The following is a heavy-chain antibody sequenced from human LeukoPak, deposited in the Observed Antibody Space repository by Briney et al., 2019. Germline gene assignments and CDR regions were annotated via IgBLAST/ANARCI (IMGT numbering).Heavy chain of an antibody. J-gene: IGHJ5*02. D-gene: IGHD4-11*01. Sequence: GGSLRLSCAASGFTYSSHGMSWVRQPPGKGLEWVSAFSGSGDSTHYADSVKGRFTISRDNAKNSLYLQMNSLRAEDTAVYYCARVLPYDYINRFDRWGQGTLVTVSS. V-gene: IGHV3-23*01. CDR2: FSGSGDST. CDR1: GFTYSSHG. CDR3: ARVLPYDYINRFDR.